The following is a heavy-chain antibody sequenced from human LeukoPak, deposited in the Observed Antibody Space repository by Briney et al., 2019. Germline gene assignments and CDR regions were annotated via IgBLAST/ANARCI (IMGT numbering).Heavy chain of an antibody. CDR3: ARTSIAAAGWFDP. D-gene: IGHD6-13*01. J-gene: IGHJ5*02. CDR1: GGSISSYY. Sequence: SETLSLTCTVSGGSISSYYWSWIRQPPGKGLEWIGYIYYSGSTNYNPSLKSRVTISVDTSKNQFSLKLSSVTAADTAVCYCARTSIAAAGWFDPWGQGTLVTVSS. V-gene: IGHV4-59*01. CDR2: IYYSGST.